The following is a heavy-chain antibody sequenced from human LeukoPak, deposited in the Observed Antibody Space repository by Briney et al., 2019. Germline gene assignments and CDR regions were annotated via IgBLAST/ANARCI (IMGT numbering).Heavy chain of an antibody. D-gene: IGHD6-6*01. CDR2: IIPIFGTA. CDR3: ARGYSSSSSAAFDI. Sequence: GASVKVSCKASGGTFSSYAISWVRQAPGQGLEWMGGIIPIFGTANYAQKFQGRVTITTDESTSTAYMELSSLRSEDTAVYSCARGYSSSSSAAFDIWGQGTMVTVSS. V-gene: IGHV1-69*05. J-gene: IGHJ3*02. CDR1: GGTFSSYA.